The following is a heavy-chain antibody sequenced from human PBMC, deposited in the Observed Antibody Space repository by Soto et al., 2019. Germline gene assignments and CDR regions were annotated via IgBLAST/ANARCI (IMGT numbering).Heavy chain of an antibody. CDR3: ATNLIAAAGRERNYYYGMDV. D-gene: IGHD6-13*01. J-gene: IGHJ6*02. CDR2: IYPGDSDT. V-gene: IGHV5-51*01. Sequence: PGESLKISCRGSGYSFTSYWIGWVRQMPGKGLEWMGIIYPGDSDTRYSPSFQGQVTISAVKSISTAYLQWSSLKASDTAMYYCATNLIAAAGRERNYYYGMDVWGQGTTVTVSS. CDR1: GYSFTSYW.